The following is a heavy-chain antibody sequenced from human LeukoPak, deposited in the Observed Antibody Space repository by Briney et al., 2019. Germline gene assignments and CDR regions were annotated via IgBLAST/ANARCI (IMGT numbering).Heavy chain of an antibody. J-gene: IGHJ4*02. V-gene: IGHV4-59*01. CDR1: DGSISSYY. CDR2: IYYSGST. D-gene: IGHD3-10*01. CDR3: AREGFSSGSYRFDY. Sequence: PSETLSLTCTVSDGSISSYYWSWIRQPPGKGLEWIGYIYYSGSTNYNPSLKSRVTISVDTSKNQFSLKLSSVTAADTAVYYCAREGFSSGSYRFDYWGQGTLVTVSS.